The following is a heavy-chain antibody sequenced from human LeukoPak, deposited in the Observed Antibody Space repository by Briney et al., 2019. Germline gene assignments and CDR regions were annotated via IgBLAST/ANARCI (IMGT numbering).Heavy chain of an antibody. CDR3: ARIPTVVTRYFDL. CDR2: ISSSGSTI. Sequence: GGSLRLSCEASGFTFSDYYMSWIRQAPWKGLEWVSYISSSGSTIYYADSVKGRFTISRDNAKNSLYLQMNSLRAEDTAVYYCARIPTVVTRYFDLWGRGTLVTVSS. CDR1: GFTFSDYY. J-gene: IGHJ2*01. D-gene: IGHD4-23*01. V-gene: IGHV3-11*04.